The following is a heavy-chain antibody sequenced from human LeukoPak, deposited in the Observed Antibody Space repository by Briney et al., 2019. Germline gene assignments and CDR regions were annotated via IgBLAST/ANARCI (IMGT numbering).Heavy chain of an antibody. CDR3: AKSMAAYYYYGMDV. Sequence: PGGSLRLSCAASGFTFSSYAMDWVRQAPGKGLEWVSSISGSGGSTYRADSVKGRFTISRDNSKNTLYPQMNSLRAEDTAVYYCAKSMAAYYYYGMDVWGQGTTVTVSS. V-gene: IGHV3-23*01. D-gene: IGHD5-24*01. J-gene: IGHJ6*02. CDR1: GFTFSSYA. CDR2: ISGSGGST.